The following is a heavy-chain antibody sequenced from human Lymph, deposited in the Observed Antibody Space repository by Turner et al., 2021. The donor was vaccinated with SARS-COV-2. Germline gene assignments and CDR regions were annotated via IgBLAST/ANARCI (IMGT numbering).Heavy chain of an antibody. CDR2: IIPILAIA. V-gene: IGHV1-69*04. Sequence: QVQLVQSGAELKKHGSAVKVSCMASGDTFSSYAITWVRQAPGQGLEWMGCIIPILAIANYAQKFQGRVTITADKSTSTAYMELSSLRSEDTAVYYCARDSPYCSSTSCYDPWGQGTLVTVSS. CDR3: ARDSPYCSSTSCYDP. CDR1: GDTFSSYA. J-gene: IGHJ5*02. D-gene: IGHD2-2*01.